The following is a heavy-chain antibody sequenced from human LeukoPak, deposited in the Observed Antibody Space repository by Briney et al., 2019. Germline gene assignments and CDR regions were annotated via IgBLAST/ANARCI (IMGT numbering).Heavy chain of an antibody. CDR3: ARHFQGYYMDV. Sequence: PSETLSLTCAVYGGSFSGYYWSWIRQPPGKGLEWIGEINHSGSTNYNPSLKGRVTISVDTSKNQFSLKLSAVTAADTAVYYCARHFQGYYMDVWGKGTTVTVSS. CDR1: GGSFSGYY. CDR2: INHSGST. V-gene: IGHV4-34*01. J-gene: IGHJ6*03.